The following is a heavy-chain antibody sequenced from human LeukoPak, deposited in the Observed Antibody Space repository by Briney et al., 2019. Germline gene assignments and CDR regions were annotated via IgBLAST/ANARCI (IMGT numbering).Heavy chain of an antibody. D-gene: IGHD6-19*01. V-gene: IGHV3-23*01. CDR2: FSDSAGTT. CDR3: AKIGVSGYNSGDYFDH. J-gene: IGHJ4*02. CDR1: GFTFSSYA. Sequence: GGSLRLSCAASGFTFSSYAMSWVRQAPGKGLEWVSVFSDSAGTTFYADSVKGRFTISRDNSKNTLYLQMNSLRAEDTAIYYCAKIGVSGYNSGDYFDHWGQGTLVTVSS.